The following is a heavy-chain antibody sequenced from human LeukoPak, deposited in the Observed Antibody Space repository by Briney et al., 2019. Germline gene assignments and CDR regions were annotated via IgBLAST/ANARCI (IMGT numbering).Heavy chain of an antibody. CDR2: IYPGDSET. D-gene: IGHD6-13*01. V-gene: IGHV5-51*01. CDR1: GYSLKHYW. Sequence: GESLKISCQGSGYSLKHYWIGWVRQMPGKGLEFMGIIYPGDSETRYSPSFQGQVTISVDRSISTAYLQWSSLKTSDIAMYYCARQAAAGLFDYWGQGTLVTVSS. CDR3: ARQAAAGLFDY. J-gene: IGHJ4*02.